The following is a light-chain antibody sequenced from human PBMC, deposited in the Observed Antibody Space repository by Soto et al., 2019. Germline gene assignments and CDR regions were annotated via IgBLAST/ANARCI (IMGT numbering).Light chain of an antibody. CDR2: EVT. Sequence: QSALTQPPSASGSPGQSVTISCTGTSSDVAGSDYVSWYQQHPGKAPKLIIYEVTKRPAGVPDRFSGSKSGNTASLTVSGLQADDESYYYCSSFARGDNPHVLFGGGTKLTGL. CDR1: SSDVAGSDY. V-gene: IGLV2-8*01. CDR3: SSFARGDNPHVL. J-gene: IGLJ2*01.